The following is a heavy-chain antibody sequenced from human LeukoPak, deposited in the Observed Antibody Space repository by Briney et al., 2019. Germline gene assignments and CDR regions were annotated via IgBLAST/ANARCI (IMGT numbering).Heavy chain of an antibody. V-gene: IGHV1-46*01. CDR1: GYTFTSYY. CDR3: ARGGTMIDDGMDV. Sequence: ASVKVSCKASGYTFTSYYIHWVRQAPGQGLEWMGVINVSGGGTTYAQKFQGRVTITADKSTSTAYMELSSLRSEDTAVYYCARGGTMIDDGMDVWGQGTTVTVSS. CDR2: INVSGGGT. J-gene: IGHJ6*02. D-gene: IGHD3-22*01.